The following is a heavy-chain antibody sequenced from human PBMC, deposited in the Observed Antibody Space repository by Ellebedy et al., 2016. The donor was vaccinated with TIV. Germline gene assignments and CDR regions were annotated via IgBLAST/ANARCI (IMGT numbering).Heavy chain of an antibody. J-gene: IGHJ6*02. D-gene: IGHD3-10*01. Sequence: PGGSLRLSCAASGFTFSNYSVNWVRQAPGQGMEWVSTISGSGGSTTYAESVKGRFTISRDNSKNTLYLQMNSLRGEDTAVYYCARLLGEMGNYHGMDVWGQGTTVTGSS. CDR1: GFTFSNYS. CDR3: ARLLGEMGNYHGMDV. V-gene: IGHV3-23*01. CDR2: ISGSGGST.